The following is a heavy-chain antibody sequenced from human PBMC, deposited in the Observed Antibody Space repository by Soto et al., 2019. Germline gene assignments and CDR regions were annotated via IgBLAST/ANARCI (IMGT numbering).Heavy chain of an antibody. J-gene: IGHJ4*02. CDR2: MDSTGTT. D-gene: IGHD4-17*01. CDR1: GASINNVF. Sequence: SETLSLTCNVSGASINNVFWTWIRQPPGKGLEWIGYMDSTGTTFNNPFLKSRVTISIDKSKKQFSLNLRSVTAADTAVYYCARRDHGDKFFDSWGQGTLVTVSS. CDR3: ARRDHGDKFFDS. V-gene: IGHV4-59*01.